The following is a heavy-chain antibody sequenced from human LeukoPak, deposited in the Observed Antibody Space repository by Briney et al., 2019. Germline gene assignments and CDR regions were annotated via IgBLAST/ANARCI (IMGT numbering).Heavy chain of an antibody. J-gene: IGHJ5*02. CDR2: IIPIFGTA. CDR3: ARGHLWVVAATSWFDP. V-gene: IGHV1-69*13. CDR1: GGTFSSYA. D-gene: IGHD2-15*01. Sequence: ASVKVSCTASGGTFSSYAISWVRQAPGQGLEWMGGIIPIFGTANYAQKFQGRVTITADESTSTAYMELSSLRSEDTAVYYCARGHLWVVAATSWFDPWGQGTLVTVSS.